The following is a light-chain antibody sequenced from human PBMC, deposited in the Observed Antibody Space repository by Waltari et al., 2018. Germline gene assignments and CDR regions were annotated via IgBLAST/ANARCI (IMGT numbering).Light chain of an antibody. CDR2: EVS. CDR3: SSFTFRITWV. Sequence: QSALTQPPSVSGPPGQSVTISCTGTSSDVGSYNRVSWYQQFPGTAPKLMIYEVSNRPSGVPDRFSGSKSGNTASLTISGLQADDVADYYCSSFTFRITWVFGGGTKVTIL. V-gene: IGLV2-18*02. CDR1: SSDVGSYNR. J-gene: IGLJ3*02.